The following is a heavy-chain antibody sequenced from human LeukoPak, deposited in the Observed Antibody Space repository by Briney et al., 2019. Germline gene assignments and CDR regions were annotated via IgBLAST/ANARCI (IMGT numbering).Heavy chain of an antibody. Sequence: ASVKVSCKTSGYTFTGYYIHWVRQAPGQGLEWMGWINPNSGATSYTQKFQGRVTMTRDTSINTAYLELSRLTSDDTAVYYCARDPETAIYYDSSGPYWFDPWGQGTLVTVSS. CDR3: ARDPETAIYYDSSGPYWFDP. D-gene: IGHD3-22*01. V-gene: IGHV1-2*02. CDR2: INPNSGAT. J-gene: IGHJ5*02. CDR1: GYTFTGYY.